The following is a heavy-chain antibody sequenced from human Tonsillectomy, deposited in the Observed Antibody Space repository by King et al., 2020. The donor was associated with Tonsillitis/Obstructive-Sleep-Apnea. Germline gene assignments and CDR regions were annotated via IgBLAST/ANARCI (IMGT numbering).Heavy chain of an antibody. Sequence: VQLVESGAEVKKAGESLKISCQGSGYDFTNYWIGWVRQMPGRGLEWMGIIYPGDSDTRYSPSFQGQVTISADKSISTAYLQWSSLKASDTAIYYCARHEGIVATPIDYWGQESLVTVSS. D-gene: IGHD5-12*01. CDR3: ARHEGIVATPIDY. V-gene: IGHV5-51*01. J-gene: IGHJ4*02. CDR2: IYPGDSDT. CDR1: GYDFTNYW.